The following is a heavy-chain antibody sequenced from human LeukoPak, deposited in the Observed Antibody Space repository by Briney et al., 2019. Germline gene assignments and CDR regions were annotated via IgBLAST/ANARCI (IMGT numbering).Heavy chain of an antibody. CDR2: ISYDGSNK. D-gene: IGHD6-19*01. Sequence: GRSLRLSCAASGFTFSSYAMHWVRQAPGKGLEWVAVISYDGSNKYYADSVKGRFTISRDNSKNTLYLQMNSLRAEDTAVYYCGREYSSGWRGGWFGSWGQGTLVTVS. J-gene: IGHJ5*01. CDR3: GREYSSGWRGGWFGS. CDR1: GFTFSSYA. V-gene: IGHV3-30-3*01.